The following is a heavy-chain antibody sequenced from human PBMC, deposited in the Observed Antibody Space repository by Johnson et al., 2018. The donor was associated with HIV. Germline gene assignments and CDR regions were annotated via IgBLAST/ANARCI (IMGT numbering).Heavy chain of an antibody. CDR2: IYSGGST. J-gene: IGHJ3*02. D-gene: IGHD3-16*02. CDR1: EFTVSSNY. Sequence: VESGGGLIQPGGSLRLSCAASEFTVSSNYMNWVRQAPGKGLEWVSLIYSGGSTYYADSVKGRFTISRDSSKNTLYLQMNSLRAEDTAVYYCARDLETGDDYVWGSYQLGAFDMWGQGTMVTVSS. V-gene: IGHV3-53*01. CDR3: ARDLETGDDYVWGSYQLGAFDM.